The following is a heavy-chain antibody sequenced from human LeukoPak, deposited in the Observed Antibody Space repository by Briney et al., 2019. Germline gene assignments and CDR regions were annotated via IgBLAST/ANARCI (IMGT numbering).Heavy chain of an antibody. CDR2: IWYDGSNK. D-gene: IGHD6-13*01. V-gene: IGHV3-33*01. J-gene: IGHJ6*02. Sequence: PGGSLSLSWAASGFTFSSYDIHWVRQAPGKGVEWVAVIWYDGSNKYYADSVKGRFTISRDNSKNTLYLQMNSLRAEDTAVYYCARGLSSWYLGGIDVWGQGTTVTVFS. CDR1: GFTFSSYD. CDR3: ARGLSSWYLGGIDV.